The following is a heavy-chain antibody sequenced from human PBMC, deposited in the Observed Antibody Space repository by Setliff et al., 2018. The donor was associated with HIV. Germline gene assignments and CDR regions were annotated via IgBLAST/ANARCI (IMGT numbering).Heavy chain of an antibody. V-gene: IGHV4-34*01. CDR2: INHSGST. J-gene: IGHJ4*02. D-gene: IGHD3-22*01. CDR1: GGSFSGYY. Sequence: SETLSLTCAVYGGSFSGYYWSWIRQPPGKGLEWIGEINHSGSTNYNPSLTSRVTISVDTSRHQFSLKVTSVTAADTAVYYCATQKRGYDSSGFDYWGQGTRVTVSS. CDR3: ATQKRGYDSSGFDY.